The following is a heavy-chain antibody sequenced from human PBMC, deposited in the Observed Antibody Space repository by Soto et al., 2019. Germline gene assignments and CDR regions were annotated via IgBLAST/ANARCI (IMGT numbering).Heavy chain of an antibody. V-gene: IGHV4-59*01. J-gene: IGHJ4*02. CDR3: ARWLQKREEGDYFDY. CDR1: GGSISSYY. Sequence: SETLSLTCTVSGGSISSYYWSWIRQPPGKGLEWIGYIYYSGSTNYNPSLKSRVTISVDTSKNQFSLKLSSVTAADTAVYYCARWLQKREEGDYFDYWGQGTLVTVSS. CDR2: IYYSGST. D-gene: IGHD5-12*01.